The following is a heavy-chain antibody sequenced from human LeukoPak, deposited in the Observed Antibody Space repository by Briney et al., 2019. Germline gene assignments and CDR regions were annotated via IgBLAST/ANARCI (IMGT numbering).Heavy chain of an antibody. D-gene: IGHD2-2*01. Sequence: GGSLRLSCAPSRFTIRSDWITWVPQDPGQGLEWVAKIKQDGSEKNYVDSVKGRFTISRDNAKNSLYLQMNSLRAEDTAVYYCAREEGYCSCVNCYFWFDPWGQGTLVTVSS. V-gene: IGHV3-7*05. CDR1: RFTIRSDW. CDR3: AREEGYCSCVNCYFWFDP. J-gene: IGHJ5*02. CDR2: IKQDGSEK.